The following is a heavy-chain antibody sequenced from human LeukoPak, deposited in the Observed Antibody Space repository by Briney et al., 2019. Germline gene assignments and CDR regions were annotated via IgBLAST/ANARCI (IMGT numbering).Heavy chain of an antibody. CDR1: GFTVSSNY. CDR3: ARAPGSD. V-gene: IGHV3-53*01. D-gene: IGHD3-10*01. Sequence: GRSLRLSCAASGFTVSSNYMTWVRQAPGKGLEWVSVIYTGGSTYYADSVKGRSTISRDNSKNTVYLQMNSLRAEDTAVYYCARAPGSDWGQGTLVTVSS. J-gene: IGHJ4*02. CDR2: IYTGGST.